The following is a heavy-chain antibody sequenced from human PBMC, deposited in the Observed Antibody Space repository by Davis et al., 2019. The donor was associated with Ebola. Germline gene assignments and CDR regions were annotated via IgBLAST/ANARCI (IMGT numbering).Heavy chain of an antibody. D-gene: IGHD6-6*01. Sequence: SETLSLTCTVSGGSISSSSYYWGWIRQPPGKGLEWIGSIYYSGSTYYNPSLKSRVTISVDTSTNQFSLKLSSVTAADTAVYYCARHRYSSSYYYYYYGMDVWGQGTTVTVSS. CDR1: GGSISSSSYY. V-gene: IGHV4-39*01. CDR3: ARHRYSSSYYYYYYGMDV. CDR2: IYYSGST. J-gene: IGHJ6*02.